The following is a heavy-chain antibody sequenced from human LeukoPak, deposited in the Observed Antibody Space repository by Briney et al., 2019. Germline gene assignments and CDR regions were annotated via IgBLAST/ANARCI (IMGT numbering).Heavy chain of an antibody. V-gene: IGHV3-23*01. Sequence: GGSLRLSCAASGFTFSNYAMSWVRQAPGKGLEWVSAISGSGGSTYYADSVKGRFTISRDNSKNPLYLQMNSLRAEDTAVYYCAKSRSGAVSGTLHFDYWGQGTLVTVSS. CDR3: AKSRSGAVSGTLHFDY. CDR1: GFTFSNYA. J-gene: IGHJ4*02. CDR2: ISGSGGST. D-gene: IGHD6-19*01.